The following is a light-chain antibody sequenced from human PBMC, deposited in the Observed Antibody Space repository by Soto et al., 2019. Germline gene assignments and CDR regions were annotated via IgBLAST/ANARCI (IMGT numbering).Light chain of an antibody. J-gene: IGKJ4*01. CDR1: QTVGSSF. CDR3: QHFET. Sequence: ENVLTQSPATLSLSPGERATRWGRASQTVGSSFVAWYQQRRGQAPSLLIYGASNRATGIPDRFSGSGSGADFTLTITRLEPEYFAVYYCQHFETVGGGTKVDIK. CDR2: GAS. V-gene: IGKV3-20*01.